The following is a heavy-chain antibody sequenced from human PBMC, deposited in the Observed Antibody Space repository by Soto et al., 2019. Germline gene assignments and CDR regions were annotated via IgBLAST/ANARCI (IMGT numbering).Heavy chain of an antibody. CDR2: IYYSGST. V-gene: IGHV4-39*01. J-gene: IGHJ5*02. CDR1: GGSISSSSDY. CDR3: ARHRPPFDP. Sequence: SETLSLTCSVSGGSISSSSDYWGWIRQPPGKGLEWIGIIYYSGSTNYNPSLKSRVTISVDTSKNQFSLKLSSVTAADTAVYYCARHRPPFDPWGQGTLVTVSS.